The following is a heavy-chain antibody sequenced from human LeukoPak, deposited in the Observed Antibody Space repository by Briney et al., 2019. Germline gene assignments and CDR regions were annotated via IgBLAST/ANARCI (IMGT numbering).Heavy chain of an antibody. Sequence: GSLRLSCAASGFTFSNYNINWVRQAPGKGLEWVSYISSSSSTKYYADSVKGRFTISRDNANNSVFLQTNSLRAEDTAVYYCMREGLGWEPFDFWGQGALVTVSS. D-gene: IGHD1-26*01. CDR3: MREGLGWEPFDF. CDR1: GFTFSNYN. V-gene: IGHV3-48*01. CDR2: ISSSSSTK. J-gene: IGHJ4*02.